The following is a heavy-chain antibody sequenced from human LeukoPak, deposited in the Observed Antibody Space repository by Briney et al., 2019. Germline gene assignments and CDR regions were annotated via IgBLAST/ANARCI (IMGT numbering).Heavy chain of an antibody. D-gene: IGHD3-10*01. CDR1: GGSISSSSYY. CDR2: INHSGST. J-gene: IGHJ6*03. V-gene: IGHV4-39*07. Sequence: PSETLPLTCTVSGGSISSSSYYWGWIRQPPGKGLEWIGEINHSGSTNYNPSLKSRVTISVDTSKNQFSLKLSSVTAADTAVYYCASGGSDYGSGSGSYYMDVWGKGTTVTISS. CDR3: ASGGSDYGSGSGSYYMDV.